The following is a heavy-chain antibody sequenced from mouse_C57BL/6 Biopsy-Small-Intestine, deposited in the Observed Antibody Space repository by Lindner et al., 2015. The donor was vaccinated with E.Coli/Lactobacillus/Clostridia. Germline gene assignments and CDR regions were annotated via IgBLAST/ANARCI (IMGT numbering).Heavy chain of an antibody. CDR2: IDPENGET. CDR1: GFNIKDYY. J-gene: IGHJ1*03. CDR3: ARSGWDRGYFNI. D-gene: IGHD3-2*02. V-gene: IGHV14-2*01. Sequence: VQLQESGAELVKPGASVKLSCTASGFNIKDYYMHWVKQRTEQGLEWIGRIDPENGETKNAPKFQGKATITADTSSNTANLQLSRLTSEDTAVYYCARSGWDRGYFNIWGTGTTVTVSP.